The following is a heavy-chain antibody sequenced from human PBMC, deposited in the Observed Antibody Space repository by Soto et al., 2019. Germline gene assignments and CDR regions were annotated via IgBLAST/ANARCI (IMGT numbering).Heavy chain of an antibody. V-gene: IGHV3-15*01. D-gene: IGHD2-2*01. CDR3: TSRFCSGTSCSPYDY. CDR1: GSTFTNAW. CDR2: IRTKTDGGTT. J-gene: IGHJ4*02. Sequence: EVQLVESGGGLVKPGASLRLSCVASGSTFTNAWMSWFRQAPGKGLEWVGRIRTKTDGGTTDYAAPVKGRFTLSRNDTETASFLQMSCLTPELTAVYYCTSRFCSGTSCSPYDYWRQGTLVTVSS.